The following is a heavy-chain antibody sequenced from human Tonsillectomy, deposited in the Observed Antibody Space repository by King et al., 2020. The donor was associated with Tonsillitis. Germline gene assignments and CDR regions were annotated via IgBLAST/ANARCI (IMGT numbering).Heavy chain of an antibody. J-gene: IGHJ4*02. CDR1: GVTLSSYA. V-gene: IGHV3-30*04. CDR2: ISYDGSHK. D-gene: IGHD6-19*01. Sequence: HVQLVESGGGVVQPGRSLRLSCTASGVTLSSYAMHWVRQAPGKGLEWVAVISYDGSHKYYADSVKGRFTISRDNSKNTLYVQMNSLGAEDTAVYYCARSIAVADPFDYWGQGTLVTVSS. CDR3: ARSIAVADPFDY.